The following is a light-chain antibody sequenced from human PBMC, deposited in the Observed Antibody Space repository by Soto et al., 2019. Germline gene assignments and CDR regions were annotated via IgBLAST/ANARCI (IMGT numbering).Light chain of an antibody. Sequence: DIQMTQSPSSLSASVGDRVTITCRASQSLGTYLNWYQHKPGKAPKIIIYAASFLQPGVPSGFSGSGSGTEFTLTISSLQPEDVATYYCQQSDSTPWTFGQGTKVEVK. CDR2: AAS. V-gene: IGKV1-39*01. CDR1: QSLGTY. J-gene: IGKJ1*01. CDR3: QQSDSTPWT.